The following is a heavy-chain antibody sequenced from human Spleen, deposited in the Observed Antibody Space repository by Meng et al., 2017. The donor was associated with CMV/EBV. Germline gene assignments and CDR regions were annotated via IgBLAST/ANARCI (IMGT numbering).Heavy chain of an antibody. Sequence: GESLKISCAASGFTFSSYAMSWVRQAPGKGLEWVSAISGSGGSTYYADSVKGRFTISRDNSKNTLYLQMNSLRAEDTAVYYCARELTYYYGSPLDYWGQGTLVTVSS. CDR2: ISGSGGST. D-gene: IGHD3-10*01. V-gene: IGHV3-23*01. CDR1: GFTFSSYA. CDR3: ARELTYYYGSPLDY. J-gene: IGHJ4*02.